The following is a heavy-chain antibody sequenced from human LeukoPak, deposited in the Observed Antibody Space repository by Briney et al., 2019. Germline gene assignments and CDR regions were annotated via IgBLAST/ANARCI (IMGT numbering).Heavy chain of an antibody. CDR1: GGSISSYY. CDR2: IYTSGST. D-gene: IGHD6-19*01. CDR3: AREAVADVHDAFDI. V-gene: IGHV4-4*07. Sequence: SGTLTLTCTVSGGSISSYYWSWIRQPAGKGLEWIGRIYTSGSTNYNPPLKSRVTMSVDTSKNQFSLKLSSVTAADTAVYYCAREAVADVHDAFDIWGQGTMVTVSS. J-gene: IGHJ3*02.